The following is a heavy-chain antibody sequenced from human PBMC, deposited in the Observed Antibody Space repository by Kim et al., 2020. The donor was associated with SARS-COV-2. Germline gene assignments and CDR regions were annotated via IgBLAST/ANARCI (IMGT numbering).Heavy chain of an antibody. D-gene: IGHD3-22*01. V-gene: IGHV3-23*03. Sequence: KGRFTISRDDSKNTLYLQMNGLRAEDTAVYYCAKGADDYHTSGYPGQGFSWGQGTLVTVSS. J-gene: IGHJ5*02. CDR3: AKGADDYHTSGYPGQGFS.